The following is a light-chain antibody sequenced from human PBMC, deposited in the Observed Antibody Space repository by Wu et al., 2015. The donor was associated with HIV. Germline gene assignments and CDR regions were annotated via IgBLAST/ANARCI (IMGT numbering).Light chain of an antibody. V-gene: IGKV1-39*01. CDR1: QSISSD. J-gene: IGKJ1*01. CDR2: AAS. CDR3: QQTYSTPKT. Sequence: DIQMTQSPSSLSASVGDRVTITCRAGQSISSDLEWYQQKPGAAPQLLIYAASSLQSGVPSRFSGSGSGTDFTLTISSLQPEDFATYYCQQTYSTPKTFGQGTKVEIK.